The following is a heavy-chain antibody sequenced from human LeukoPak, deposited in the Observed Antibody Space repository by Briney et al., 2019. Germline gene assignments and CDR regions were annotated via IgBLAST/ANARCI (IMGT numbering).Heavy chain of an antibody. J-gene: IGHJ6*03. D-gene: IGHD4-17*01. CDR3: ARTYGDYGDYYMDV. V-gene: IGHV1-69*13. CDR2: IIPIFGTA. Sequence: ASVKVSCKASGGTFSSYAISWVRQAPGQGLEWMGGIIPIFGTANHAQKFQGRVTITADESTSTAYMELSSLRSEDTAVYYCARTYGDYGDYYMDVWGKGTTVTVSS. CDR1: GGTFSSYA.